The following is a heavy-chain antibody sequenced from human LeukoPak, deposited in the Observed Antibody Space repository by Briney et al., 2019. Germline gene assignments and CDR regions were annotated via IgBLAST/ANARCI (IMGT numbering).Heavy chain of an antibody. CDR3: ARPTDPWDYDFWSGYYSFGY. D-gene: IGHD3-3*01. V-gene: IGHV1-8*01. CDR1: GYTFTSYD. CDR2: VNPNSGNT. Sequence: ASVKVSCKASGYTFTSYDINWVRQATGQGLEWMGWVNPNSGNTGYAQKFQGRVTMTRNTSINTAYMELSSLRSEDTAVYYCARPTDPWDYDFWSGYYSFGYWGQGTLVTVSS. J-gene: IGHJ4*02.